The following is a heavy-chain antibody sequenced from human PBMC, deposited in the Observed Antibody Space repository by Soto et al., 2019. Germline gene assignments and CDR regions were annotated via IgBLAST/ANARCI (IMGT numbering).Heavy chain of an antibody. J-gene: IGHJ4*02. D-gene: IGHD2-21*01. Sequence: QLQLQESGPGLVKSSETLSLTCTVSGGSISKSNYFWGWIRQAPGKGLEWIASILYSGTTSYNSSLKSRVAISVDTSKNQSSLELNSVTAADTAVYYCARLGWGNGDSDYWGQGTLVTVSS. CDR1: GGSISKSNYF. V-gene: IGHV4-39*01. CDR2: ILYSGTT. CDR3: ARLGWGNGDSDY.